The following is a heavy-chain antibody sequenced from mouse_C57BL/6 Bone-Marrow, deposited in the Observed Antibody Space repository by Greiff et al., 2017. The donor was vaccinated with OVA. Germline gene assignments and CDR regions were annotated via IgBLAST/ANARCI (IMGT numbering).Heavy chain of an antibody. CDR1: GYTFTSYW. D-gene: IGHD3-2*02. Sequence: QVQLQQPGAELVRPGTSVKLSCKASGYTFTSYWMHWVKQRPGQGLEWIGVIDPSDSYTNYNQKFKGKATLTVDTSSSTAYMQRSSLTSEDSAVYYCARRLYFDYWGQGTTLTVSS. CDR3: ARRLYFDY. CDR2: IDPSDSYT. J-gene: IGHJ2*01. V-gene: IGHV1-59*01.